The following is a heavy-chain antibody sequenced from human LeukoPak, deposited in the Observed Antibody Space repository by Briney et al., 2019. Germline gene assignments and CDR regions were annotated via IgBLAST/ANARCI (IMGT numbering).Heavy chain of an antibody. D-gene: IGHD3-9*01. Sequence: PGGSLRLSCAASGFTFSNAWMNWVRQAPGKGLEWVGRIKSKTDGGTTDYAAPVKGRFTISRDESENTLYLQMNSLKTEDTAVYYCTTGDEWGYDILTGYYNWFDPWGQGTLVTVSS. CDR1: GFTFSNAW. V-gene: IGHV3-15*07. CDR3: TTGDEWGYDILTGYYNWFDP. J-gene: IGHJ5*02. CDR2: IKSKTDGGTT.